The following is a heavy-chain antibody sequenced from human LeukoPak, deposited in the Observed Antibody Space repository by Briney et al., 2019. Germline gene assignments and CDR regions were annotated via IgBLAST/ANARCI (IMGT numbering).Heavy chain of an antibody. CDR1: GGSISSSSYY. V-gene: IGHV4-39*07. CDR2: IYYSGST. J-gene: IGHJ4*02. D-gene: IGHD5-18*01. CDR3: ARDRGYSYGYSAAFDY. Sequence: PSETLSLTCTVSGGSISSSSYYWGWIRQPPGKGLEWIGSIYYSGSTYYSPSLKSRVTISVDTSKNQFSLKLSSVTAADTAVYYCARDRGYSYGYSAAFDYWGQGTLVTVSS.